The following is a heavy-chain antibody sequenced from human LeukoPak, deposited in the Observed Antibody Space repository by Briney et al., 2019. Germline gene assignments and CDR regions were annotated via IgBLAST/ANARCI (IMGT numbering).Heavy chain of an antibody. V-gene: IGHV4-30-4*01. D-gene: IGHD6-19*01. CDR1: GGSISSGGYY. CDR3: ARRGSGWFDY. CDR2: ISYSGSP. Sequence: SETLSLTCTVSGGSISSGGYYWTWIRQPPGKGLEWIGHISYSGSPYHNPSLKSRLTISMDTSKNQFSLNLSSVTVADTAVYYCARRGSGWFDYWGRGTLVTVSS. J-gene: IGHJ4*02.